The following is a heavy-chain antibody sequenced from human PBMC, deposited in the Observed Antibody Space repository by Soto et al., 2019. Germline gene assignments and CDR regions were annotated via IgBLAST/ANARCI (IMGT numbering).Heavy chain of an antibody. CDR3: ARDITVTTVGIAFDI. CDR2: INPNSGGT. CDR1: GYTFTGYY. Sequence: ASVKVSCKASGYTFTGYYMHWVRQAPGQGLEWMGWINPNSGGTNYAQKFQGWVTMTRDTSISTAYMELSRLRSDDTAVYYCARDITVTTVGIAFDIWGKWTMVTVSS. V-gene: IGHV1-2*04. D-gene: IGHD4-17*01. J-gene: IGHJ3*02.